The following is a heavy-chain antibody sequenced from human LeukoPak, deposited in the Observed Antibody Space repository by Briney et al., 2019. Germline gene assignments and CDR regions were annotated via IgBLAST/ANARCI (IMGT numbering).Heavy chain of an antibody. CDR2: FDPEDGET. D-gene: IGHD6-19*01. CDR1: GYTLTELS. CDR3: ATVAAGGPYYFDY. Sequence: ASVKVSCKVSGYTLTELSMHWVRQAPGKGLEWMGGFDPEDGETIYAQKFQGRVTMTEDTSTDAAYMELSSLRSEDTAVYYCATVAAGGPYYFDYWGQGTLVTVSS. J-gene: IGHJ4*02. V-gene: IGHV1-24*01.